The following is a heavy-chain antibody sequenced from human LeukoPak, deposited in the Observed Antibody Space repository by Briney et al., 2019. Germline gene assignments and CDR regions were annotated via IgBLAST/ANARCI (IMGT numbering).Heavy chain of an antibody. CDR1: GLTHNNNY. CDR2: ISSGGST. D-gene: IGHD6-25*01. Sequence: GGPLRLSCVASGLTHNNNYMNWLRQGPGKGLEGVSVISSGGSTYYADSVTGRFTISRDNSKNTLYLQMNSLRVEDTAVYYCGRDLIGTAASWDCWGQGTLVTVSS. V-gene: IGHV3-53*01. CDR3: GRDLIGTAASWDC. J-gene: IGHJ4*02.